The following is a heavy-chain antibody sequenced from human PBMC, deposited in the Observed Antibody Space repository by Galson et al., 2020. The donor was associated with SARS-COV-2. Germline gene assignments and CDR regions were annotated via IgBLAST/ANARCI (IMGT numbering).Heavy chain of an antibody. D-gene: IGHD6-13*01. CDR3: ARPRAAGRGGGYYYYDLDV. CDR2: INWNGGST. V-gene: IGHV3-20*04. J-gene: IGHJ6*03. CDR1: GFTFDDYG. Sequence: GGSLRLSCAASGFTFDDYGMSWVRQAPGKGLEWVSGINWNGGSTGYADSVKGRFTISRDNAKNSLYLQMNSLRAEDTALYYCARPRAAGRGGGYYYYDLDVWGKGTTVTVSS.